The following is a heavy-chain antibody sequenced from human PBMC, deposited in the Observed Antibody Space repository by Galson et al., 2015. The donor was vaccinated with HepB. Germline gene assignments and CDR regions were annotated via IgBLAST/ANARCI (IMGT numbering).Heavy chain of an antibody. V-gene: IGHV4/OR15-8*01. J-gene: IGHJ4*02. Sequence: SETLSLTCAVSGGSIITEDWWSWIRQPPGKRRGGFGHIFHSGSATYNPSLKSRVTKSVDTSKNQFSRKLSSVTAAHTAIYDCARDWIRDDAGYYFDYWGQGTLFYGS. CDR2: IFHSGSA. CDR3: ARDWIRDDAGYYFDY. CDR1: GGSIITEDW. D-gene: IGHD5-24*01.